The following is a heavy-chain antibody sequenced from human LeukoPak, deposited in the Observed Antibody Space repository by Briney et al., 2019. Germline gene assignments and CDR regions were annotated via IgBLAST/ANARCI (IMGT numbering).Heavy chain of an antibody. CDR1: GGSISSGGYS. J-gene: IGHJ5*02. Sequence: SETLSLTCAVSGGSISSGGYSWSWIRQPPGKGLEWIGYIYHSGCTYYNPSLKSRVTISVDRSKNQFSLKLSSVTAADTAVYYCARVGGVGSGSYYSDNWFDPWGQGTLVTVSS. D-gene: IGHD3-10*01. CDR2: IYHSGCT. CDR3: ARVGGVGSGSYYSDNWFDP. V-gene: IGHV4-30-2*01.